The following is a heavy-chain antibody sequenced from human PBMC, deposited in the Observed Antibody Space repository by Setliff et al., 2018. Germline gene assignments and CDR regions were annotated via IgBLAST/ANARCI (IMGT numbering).Heavy chain of an antibody. Sequence: PSETLSLTCTVSGGSISSGSYYWSWIRQPAGKGLEWIGRIYTSGSTNYNPSLKSRVTISVDTSKNQFPLKVSSVTAADTAVYYCARSFSRREKFLLDYWGQGALVTVS. J-gene: IGHJ4*02. V-gene: IGHV4-61*02. CDR3: ARSFSRREKFLLDY. CDR1: GGSISSGSYY. CDR2: IYTSGST.